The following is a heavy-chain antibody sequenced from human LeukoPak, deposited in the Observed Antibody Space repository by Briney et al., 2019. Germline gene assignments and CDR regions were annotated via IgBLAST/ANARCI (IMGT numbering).Heavy chain of an antibody. Sequence: GGSLRLSCAASGFTFNNYFMSWIRQAPGKGLEWVSYNSSSGGTVYYAGSVKGRFTVSRDNAKNSLYLQMNSLRAEDTAVYYCARGLAVAANCFDYWGQGTLVTVSS. V-gene: IGHV3-11*04. D-gene: IGHD6-19*01. CDR2: NSSSGGTV. J-gene: IGHJ4*02. CDR1: GFTFNNYF. CDR3: ARGLAVAANCFDY.